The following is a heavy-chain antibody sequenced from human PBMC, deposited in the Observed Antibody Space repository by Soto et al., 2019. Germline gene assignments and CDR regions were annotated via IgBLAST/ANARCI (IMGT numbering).Heavy chain of an antibody. CDR3: ASGYYYDSSGYYYGY. CDR1: GGSISSGGYS. D-gene: IGHD3-22*01. Sequence: PSETLSLTCAVSGGSISSGGYSWSWIRQPPGKGLEWIGYIYHSGSTHYNPSLKSRVTISVDRSKNQFSLKLSSVTAADTAVYYCASGYYYDSSGYYYGYWGQGTLVTVS. J-gene: IGHJ4*02. CDR2: IYHSGST. V-gene: IGHV4-30-2*01.